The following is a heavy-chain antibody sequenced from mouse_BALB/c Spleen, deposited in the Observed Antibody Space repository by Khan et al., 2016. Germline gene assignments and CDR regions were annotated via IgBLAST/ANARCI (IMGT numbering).Heavy chain of an antibody. CDR3: AEELGWVAY. D-gene: IGHD4-1*01. Sequence: EVQLQESGPGLVKPSQSLSLTCTVTGYSITSDYAWNWIRQFPGNKLEWMGYISYSGSTRYNPSLKSRISITRDTSKNQFFLRLNSVATENTSTYYCAEELGWVAYWGQGTLVTVSA. J-gene: IGHJ3*01. CDR2: ISYSGST. CDR1: GYSITSDYA. V-gene: IGHV3-2*02.